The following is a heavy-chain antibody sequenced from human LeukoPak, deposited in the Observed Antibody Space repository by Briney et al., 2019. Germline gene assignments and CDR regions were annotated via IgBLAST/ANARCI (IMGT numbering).Heavy chain of an antibody. CDR2: IFHSGST. CDR1: GVSISSYY. Sequence: SETLSLTCSVSGVSISSYYWSWIRQPPGKGLEWIGYIFHSGSTNYNPSLKSRVTISLDTSKNQFSLKLTSATAADTAVYYCATTVTTIDAFDVWGRGTMVTVSS. CDR3: ATTVTTIDAFDV. V-gene: IGHV4-59*03. D-gene: IGHD4-17*01. J-gene: IGHJ3*01.